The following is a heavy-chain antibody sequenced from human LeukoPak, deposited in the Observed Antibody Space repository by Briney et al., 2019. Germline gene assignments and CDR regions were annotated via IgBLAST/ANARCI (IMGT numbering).Heavy chain of an antibody. CDR3: ARDYTGYFP. D-gene: IGHD3-9*01. CDR2: ISYDGSNK. Sequence: PGGSLRLSCAASGFTFSSYGMHWVRQAPGKGLEWVAVISYDGSNKYYADSVKGRFTISRDNAKNSLYLQMNSLRAEDTAVYYCARDYTGYFPWGQGTLVIVSS. J-gene: IGHJ5*02. V-gene: IGHV3-30*03. CDR1: GFTFSSYG.